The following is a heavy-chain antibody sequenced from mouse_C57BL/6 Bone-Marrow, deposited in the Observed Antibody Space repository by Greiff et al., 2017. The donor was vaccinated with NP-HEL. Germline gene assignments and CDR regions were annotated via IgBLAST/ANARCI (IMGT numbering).Heavy chain of an antibody. V-gene: IGHV1-81*01. Sequence: QVQLQQSGAELARPGASVKLSCKASGYTFTSYGISWVKQRTGRGLEWIGEIYPRSGNPYYNEKFKGKATLTAAKSSSTAYMELRSLTSEDSAVYFCARPRPSYLSAWFAYWGQGTLVTVSA. CDR3: ARPRPSYLSAWFAY. CDR2: IYPRSGNP. CDR1: GYTFTSYG. D-gene: IGHD6-2*01. J-gene: IGHJ3*01.